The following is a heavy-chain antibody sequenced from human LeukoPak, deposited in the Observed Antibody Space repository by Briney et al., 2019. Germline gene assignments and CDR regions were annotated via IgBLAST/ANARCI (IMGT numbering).Heavy chain of an antibody. V-gene: IGHV1-69*01. CDR1: GGTFSSYA. D-gene: IGHD4-17*01. CDR3: ARLEITTVTTSDY. CDR2: IIPIYGTA. Sequence: SVKVSCKASGGTFSSYAISWVRQPPGQGLDWMGGIIPIYGTANYAQKFQGRVTIPADESTSTAYMELSSLRSEDTAVYYCARLEITTVTTSDYWGQGTLVTVSS. J-gene: IGHJ4*02.